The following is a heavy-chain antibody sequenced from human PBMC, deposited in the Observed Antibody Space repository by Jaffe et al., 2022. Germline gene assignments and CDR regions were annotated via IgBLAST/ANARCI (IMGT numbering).Heavy chain of an antibody. Sequence: EVQLVESGGGLVKPGGSLRLSCAASGFTFSSYSMNWVRQAPGKGLEWVSSISSSSSYIYYADSVKGRFTISRDNAKNSLYLQMNSLRAEDTAVYYCARDGLSEYYFDYWGQGTLVTVSS. CDR2: ISSSSSYI. V-gene: IGHV3-21*01. J-gene: IGHJ4*02. CDR1: GFTFSSYS. CDR3: ARDGLSEYYFDY.